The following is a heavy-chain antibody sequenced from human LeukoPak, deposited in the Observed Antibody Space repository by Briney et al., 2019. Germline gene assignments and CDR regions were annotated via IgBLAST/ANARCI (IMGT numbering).Heavy chain of an antibody. CDR3: ARDRTGQQLISRKDYYYMDV. V-gene: IGHV3-43*01. Sequence: GGSLRLSCAASGFTFYDYNMDWVRQAPGKGLEWVSHITWDGGTDYAASVKGRFTISRDNSKNSLYLQMNSLRTEDTALYYCARDRTGQQLISRKDYYYMDVWGKGTTVTVSS. D-gene: IGHD4-11*01. J-gene: IGHJ6*03. CDR2: ITWDGGT. CDR1: GFTFYDYN.